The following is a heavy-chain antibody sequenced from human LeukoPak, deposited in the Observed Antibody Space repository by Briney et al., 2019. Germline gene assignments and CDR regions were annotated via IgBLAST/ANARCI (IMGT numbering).Heavy chain of an antibody. D-gene: IGHD6-13*01. J-gene: IGHJ6*03. CDR2: ISSNGGST. Sequence: GGSLRLSCAASGFTFSSYAMHWVRQAPGKGLEYVSAISSNGGSTYYANSVKGRFTISRDNSKNTLYLQMNSLRAEDTAVYYCARDAGSWYYYYMDVWGKGTTVTVSS. V-gene: IGHV3-64*01. CDR1: GFTFSSYA. CDR3: ARDAGSWYYYYMDV.